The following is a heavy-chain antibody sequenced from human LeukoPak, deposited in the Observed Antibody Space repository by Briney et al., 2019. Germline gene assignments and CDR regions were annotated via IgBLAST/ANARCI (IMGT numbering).Heavy chain of an antibody. CDR1: GFTFSSYG. CDR3: AKGFTGMDF. Sequence: GGSLRLSCAASGFTFSSYGMHWVRQAPGKGLEWVAVISYDGSNNYYADAVKGRFSISRDNSMNTLYLQMNGLRAEDTAVYYCAKGFTGMDFWGQGSLVTVSS. CDR2: ISYDGSNN. V-gene: IGHV3-30*18. J-gene: IGHJ4*02. D-gene: IGHD3-16*01.